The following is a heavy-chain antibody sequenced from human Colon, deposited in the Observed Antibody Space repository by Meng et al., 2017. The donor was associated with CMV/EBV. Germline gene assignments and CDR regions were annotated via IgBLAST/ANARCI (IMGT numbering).Heavy chain of an antibody. CDR1: GDSFNAYY. D-gene: IGHD2-2*01. J-gene: IGHJ4*02. Sequence: TLSLTCTVSGDSFNAYYWSWIRQSPGKGLEWIGYVFHSGTNYNPSLKSRVTMSADASRNQFSLRLNSVTAADTAVYYCARGQGYCTSANCLKYYFDFWGQGALVTVSS. CDR3: ARGQGYCTSANCLKYYFDF. V-gene: IGHV4-59*01. CDR2: VFHSGT.